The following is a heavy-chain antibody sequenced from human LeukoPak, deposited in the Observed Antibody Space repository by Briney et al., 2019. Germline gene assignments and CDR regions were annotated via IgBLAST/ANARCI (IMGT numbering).Heavy chain of an antibody. CDR1: GGSISTYY. CDR2: VYYTGST. D-gene: IGHD3-9*01. J-gene: IGHJ4*02. CDR3: AGGLLRYFDWLLSRPHFDY. V-gene: IGHV4-59*12. Sequence: SETLSLTCTLSGGSISTYYWSWVRQPPGKGLEWIGFVYYTGSTNYSPSLKSRVTISVDTSKNQFSLKLSSVTAADTAVYYCAGGLLRYFDWLLSRPHFDYWGQGTLVTVSS.